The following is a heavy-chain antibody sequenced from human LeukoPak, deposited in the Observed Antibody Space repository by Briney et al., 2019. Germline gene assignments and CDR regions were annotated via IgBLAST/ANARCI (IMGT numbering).Heavy chain of an antibody. D-gene: IGHD3-22*01. J-gene: IGHJ4*02. CDR1: GGSISSYY. V-gene: IGHV4-59*01. CDR3: AQMYYYDSSCYYYFYY. CDR2: IYYSGST. Sequence: SETLSLTCTVSGGSISSYYWSWIRQPPGKGLEWIGYIYYSGSTNYNPSLKSRVTISVDTSKNQFSLKLSSVTAADTAVYYCAQMYYYDSSCYYYFYYWGQGTLVTVSS.